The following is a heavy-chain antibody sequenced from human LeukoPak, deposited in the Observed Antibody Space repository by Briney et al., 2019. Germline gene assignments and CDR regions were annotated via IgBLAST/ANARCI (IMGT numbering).Heavy chain of an antibody. CDR2: MNPNSGNT. V-gene: IGHV1-8*01. Sequence: ASVKVSCKASGYTFTSYDINWVRQATGQGLEWMGWMNPNSGNTGYAQKFQGRVTMTRNTSISTAYMELSSLRSEDTAVYYCARGIYSSGWYEVRYFDYWGQGTLVTVSS. J-gene: IGHJ4*02. CDR3: ARGIYSSGWYEVRYFDY. D-gene: IGHD6-19*01. CDR1: GYTFTSYD.